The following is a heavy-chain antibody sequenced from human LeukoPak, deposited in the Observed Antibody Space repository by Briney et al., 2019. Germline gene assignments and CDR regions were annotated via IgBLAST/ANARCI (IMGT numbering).Heavy chain of an antibody. Sequence: SVKVSCKASGGTFSSYAISWVRQAPGQGLEWIGGIIPIFGTANYAQKFQGRVTITTDESTSTAYMELSSLRSEDTAVYYCARDTTYTYYYGSGSYSENWFDPWGQGTLVTVSS. CDR3: ARDTTYTYYYGSGSYSENWFDP. CDR2: IIPIFGTA. CDR1: GGTFSSYA. D-gene: IGHD3-10*01. J-gene: IGHJ5*02. V-gene: IGHV1-69*05.